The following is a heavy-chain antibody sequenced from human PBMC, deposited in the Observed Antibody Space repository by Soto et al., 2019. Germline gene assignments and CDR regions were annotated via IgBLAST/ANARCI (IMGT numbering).Heavy chain of an antibody. J-gene: IGHJ6*03. V-gene: IGHV4-59*01. D-gene: IGHD6-19*01. CDR3: ARTYSSGWRYYYMDV. CDR2: IYYSGST. Sequence: SETLSLTCTVSGGSISSYYWSWIRQPPGKGLEWIGYIYYSGSTNYNPSLKSRVTISVDTSKNQFSLKLSSVTAADTAVYYCARTYSSGWRYYYMDVWGKGTTVTVSS. CDR1: GGSISSYY.